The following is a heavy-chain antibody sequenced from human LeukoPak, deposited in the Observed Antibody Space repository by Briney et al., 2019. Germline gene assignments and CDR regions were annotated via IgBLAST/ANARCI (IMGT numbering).Heavy chain of an antibody. V-gene: IGHV3-11*04. D-gene: IGHD5-18*01. CDR2: ISSSGSTI. CDR1: GFTFSDYY. Sequence: GGSLRLSCAASGFTFSDYYMSWIRQAPGKGLEWVSYISSSGSTIYYADSVKGRFTISRDNSKNTLYLQMNSLRAEDTAVYYCAKDGTAMVMGPFDYWGQGTLVTVSS. J-gene: IGHJ4*02. CDR3: AKDGTAMVMGPFDY.